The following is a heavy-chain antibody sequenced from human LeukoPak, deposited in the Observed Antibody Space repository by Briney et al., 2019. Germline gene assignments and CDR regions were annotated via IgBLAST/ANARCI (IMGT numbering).Heavy chain of an antibody. CDR2: IYYSGST. D-gene: IGHD3-22*01. CDR3: ARELRADFGSGYKSLFDY. CDR1: GFTFSSYE. J-gene: IGHJ4*02. Sequence: GSLRLSCAASGFTFSSYEMNWVRQAPGKGLEWIGYIYYSGSTYYNPSLKSRVTISVDTSKNQFSLKLSSVTAADTAVYYCARELRADFGSGYKSLFDYWGQGTLVTVSS. V-gene: IGHV4-59*12.